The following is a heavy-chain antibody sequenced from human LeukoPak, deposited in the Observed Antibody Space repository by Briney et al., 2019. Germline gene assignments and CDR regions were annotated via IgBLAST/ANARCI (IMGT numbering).Heavy chain of an antibody. Sequence: GGSLRLSCAASGFTFSSYEMNWVRQAPGKGLEWVSYISSSGSTIYYADSVKGRFTISRDNAKNSLYLQMNSLRAEDTAVYYCARAGMATPHRYFDYWGQGTLVTVSS. J-gene: IGHJ4*02. CDR2: ISSSGSTI. CDR3: ARAGMATPHRYFDY. V-gene: IGHV3-48*03. D-gene: IGHD5-24*01. CDR1: GFTFSSYE.